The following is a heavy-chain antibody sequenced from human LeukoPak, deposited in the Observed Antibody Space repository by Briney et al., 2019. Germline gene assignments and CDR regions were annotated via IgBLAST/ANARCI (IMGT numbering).Heavy chain of an antibody. CDR1: GGSISSYY. J-gene: IGHJ5*02. CDR3: ARRGYSSYGGYNWFDP. CDR2: IYTSGST. Sequence: SETLSLTCTVSGGSISSYYWSWIRQPPGKGLEWIGYIYTSGSTNYNPSLKSRVTISVDTSKNQFSLKLSSVTAADTAVYYCARRGYSSYGGYNWFDPWGQGTLVTVSS. V-gene: IGHV4-4*09. D-gene: IGHD6-13*01.